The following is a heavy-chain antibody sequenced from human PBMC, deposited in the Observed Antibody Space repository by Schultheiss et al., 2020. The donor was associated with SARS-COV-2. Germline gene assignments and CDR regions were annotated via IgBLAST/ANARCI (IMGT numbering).Heavy chain of an antibody. CDR2: INHSGST. Sequence: SETLSLTCAVYGGSFSGYYWSWIRQPPGKGLEWIGEINHSGSTNYNPSLKSRVTISVDTSKNQFSLKLSSVTAADTAVYYCTAYCGSDCWSVDAFDIWGQGTIVTVS. CDR3: TAYCGSDCWSVDAFDI. J-gene: IGHJ3*02. V-gene: IGHV4-34*01. CDR1: GGSFSGYY. D-gene: IGHD2-21*02.